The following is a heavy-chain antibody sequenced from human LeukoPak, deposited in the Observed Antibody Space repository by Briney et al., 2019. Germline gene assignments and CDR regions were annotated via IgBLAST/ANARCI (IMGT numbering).Heavy chain of an antibody. D-gene: IGHD6-13*01. V-gene: IGHV1-2*02. CDR3: ARDHSSSWYGEIDY. Sequence: ASVKVSCKASGYTFTGYYMHWVRQAPGQGLGWMGWINPNSGGTNYAQKFQGRVTMTRDTSISTAYMELSRLRSDDTAVYYCARDHSSSWYGEIDYWGQGTLVTVSS. CDR2: INPNSGGT. CDR1: GYTFTGYY. J-gene: IGHJ4*02.